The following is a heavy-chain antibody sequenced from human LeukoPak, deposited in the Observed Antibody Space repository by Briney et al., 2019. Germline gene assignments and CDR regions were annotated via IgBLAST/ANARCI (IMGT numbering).Heavy chain of an antibody. D-gene: IGHD5-24*01. CDR2: ISVNNGNI. CDR1: GYTFTSYG. Sequence: ASVKVSCKASGYTFTSYGISWVRQAPGQGLEWMGWISVNNGNINYAQKFQGRVTMTTDTSTSTAYMELRSLRSDDTAVYYCVEMASHLSPKFDYWGQGTLVTVSS. J-gene: IGHJ4*02. V-gene: IGHV1-18*01. CDR3: VEMASHLSPKFDY.